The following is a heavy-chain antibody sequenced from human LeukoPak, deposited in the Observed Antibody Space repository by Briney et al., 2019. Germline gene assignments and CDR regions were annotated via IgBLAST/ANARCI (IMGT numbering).Heavy chain of an antibody. CDR1: GYTFTGYY. CDR2: MNPNSGGT. CDR3: ARLLTAAGDYAMDV. Sequence: ASVKVSCKASGYTFTGYYVHWVRQAPGQGLEWMGWMNPNSGGTSYAQKFQGRVTMTRDTSISTAYVELSRLRSDDTAVYYCARLLTAAGDYAMDVWGQGTTVTVSS. J-gene: IGHJ6*02. D-gene: IGHD6-25*01. V-gene: IGHV1-2*02.